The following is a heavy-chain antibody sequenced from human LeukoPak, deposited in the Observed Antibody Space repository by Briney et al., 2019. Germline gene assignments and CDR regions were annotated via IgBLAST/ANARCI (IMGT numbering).Heavy chain of an antibody. Sequence: SETLSLTCTVSGGSISSYYWSWIRQPPGKGLEWIGYIYYSGSTNYNPSLKSRVTISVDTSKNQFSLKLSSVTAADTAVYYCARGGVATICDYWGQGNLVTVSS. D-gene: IGHD5-12*01. CDR3: ARGGVATICDY. CDR2: IYYSGST. V-gene: IGHV4-59*01. CDR1: GGSISSYY. J-gene: IGHJ4*02.